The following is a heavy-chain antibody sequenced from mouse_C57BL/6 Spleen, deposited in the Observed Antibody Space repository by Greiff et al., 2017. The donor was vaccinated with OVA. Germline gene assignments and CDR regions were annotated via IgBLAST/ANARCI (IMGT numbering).Heavy chain of an antibody. Sequence: QVQLQQPGAELVKTGASVKLSCKASGYTFTSYWMHWVKQRPGQGLEWIGMIHPNSGSTNYNEKFKSKATLTVDKSSSTAYMQLSSLTSEDSAVYYCARSHYSNYRYFDVWGTGTTVTVSS. V-gene: IGHV1-64*01. CDR1: GYTFTSYW. CDR2: IHPNSGST. J-gene: IGHJ1*03. CDR3: ARSHYSNYRYFDV. D-gene: IGHD2-5*01.